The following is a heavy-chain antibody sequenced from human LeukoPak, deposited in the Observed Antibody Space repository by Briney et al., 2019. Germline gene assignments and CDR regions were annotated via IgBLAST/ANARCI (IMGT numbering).Heavy chain of an antibody. V-gene: IGHV1-69*05. D-gene: IGHD1-26*01. Sequence: SVKVSCKASGGTFSSYAISWVRQAPGQGLEWMGGIIPIFGTANYAQKFQGRVTITTDEFTSTAYMELSSLRSEDTAVYYCARGYIVGATGLDYWGQGTLVTVSS. J-gene: IGHJ4*02. CDR1: GGTFSSYA. CDR2: IIPIFGTA. CDR3: ARGYIVGATGLDY.